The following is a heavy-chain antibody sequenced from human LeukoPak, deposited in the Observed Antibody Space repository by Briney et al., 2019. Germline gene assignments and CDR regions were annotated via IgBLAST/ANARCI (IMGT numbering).Heavy chain of an antibody. Sequence: SETLSLTCAVSGYSISSGYYWGWIRQPPGKGLEWIGSIYHSGSTYYNPSLKSRVTISVDTSKNQFSLKLSSVTAADTAVYYCARVGYVWGSYRYTFDYWGQGPWSPSPQ. D-gene: IGHD3-16*02. CDR1: GYSISSGYY. CDR3: ARVGYVWGSYRYTFDY. J-gene: IGHJ4*02. V-gene: IGHV4-38-2*01. CDR2: IYHSGST.